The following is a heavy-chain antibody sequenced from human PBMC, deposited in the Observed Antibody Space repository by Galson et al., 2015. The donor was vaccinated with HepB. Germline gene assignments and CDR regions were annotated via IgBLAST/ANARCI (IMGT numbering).Heavy chain of an antibody. D-gene: IGHD3-10*01. J-gene: IGHJ5*02. CDR2: INSDGSST. Sequence: SLRLSCAASGFSFSSYWMHWVRQAPGKGLVWVSRINSDGSSTSYADSVKGRFSISRDNAKNTLYLQMNSLRAEDTAVYYCARDQVDGSGTSEVAPWGPGTLVTVSS. V-gene: IGHV3-74*01. CDR3: ARDQVDGSGTSEVAP. CDR1: GFSFSSYW.